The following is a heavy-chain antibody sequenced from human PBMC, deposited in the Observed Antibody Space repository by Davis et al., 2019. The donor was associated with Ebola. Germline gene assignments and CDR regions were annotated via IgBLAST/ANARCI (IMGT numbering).Heavy chain of an antibody. CDR3: AKGNCTGGVCPGMDV. CDR2: ISSSSSYI. D-gene: IGHD2-8*02. Sequence: GESLKISCAASGFTFSSYSMNWVRQAPGKGLEWVSSISSSSSYIYYADSVKGRFTISRDNAKNTLYLQMNSLRAEDTAVYYCAKGNCTGGVCPGMDVWGQGTTVTVSS. CDR1: GFTFSSYS. V-gene: IGHV3-21*04. J-gene: IGHJ6*02.